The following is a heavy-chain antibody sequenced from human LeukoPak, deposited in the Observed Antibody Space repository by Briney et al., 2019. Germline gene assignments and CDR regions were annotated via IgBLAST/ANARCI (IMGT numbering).Heavy chain of an antibody. D-gene: IGHD3-3*01. CDR1: GGSISSYY. CDR3: ARRNKIFEGFDY. Sequence: SETLSLTCTVSGGSISSYYWSWIRQPPGKGLEWIGYIYYSGSTNYNPSLKSRVTISVDMSKNQFSLKLSSVTAADTAVYYCARRNKIFEGFDYWGQGTLVTVSS. CDR2: IYYSGST. V-gene: IGHV4-59*08. J-gene: IGHJ4*02.